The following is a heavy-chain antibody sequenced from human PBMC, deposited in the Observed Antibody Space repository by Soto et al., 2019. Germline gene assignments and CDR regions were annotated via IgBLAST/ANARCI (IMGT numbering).Heavy chain of an antibody. V-gene: IGHV3-30*18. J-gene: IGHJ4*02. CDR3: AKDDGGLAGGVPAAPADY. D-gene: IGHD2-2*01. CDR2: ISYDGSNK. CDR1: GFTFSSYG. Sequence: GGSLRLSCAASGFTFSSYGMHWVRQAPGKGLEWVAVISYDGSNKYYADSVKGRFTISRDNSKNTLYLQMNSLRAEDTAVYYCAKDDGGLAGGVPAAPADYWGQGTLVTVSS.